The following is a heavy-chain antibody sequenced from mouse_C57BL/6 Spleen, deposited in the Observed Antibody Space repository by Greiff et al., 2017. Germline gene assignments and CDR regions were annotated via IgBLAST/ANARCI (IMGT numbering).Heavy chain of an antibody. Sequence: EVQLQQSGPELVKPGASVKISCKASGYSFTGYYMNWVKQSPEKSLEWIGEINPSTGGTTYNQKFKDKATLTVDKSSSTAYMQLKSLTSEDSAVYYCATRYTGIDYWGQGTTLTVSS. J-gene: IGHJ2*01. CDR2: INPSTGGT. CDR3: ATRYTGIDY. D-gene: IGHD1-1*01. CDR1: GYSFTGYY. V-gene: IGHV1-42*01.